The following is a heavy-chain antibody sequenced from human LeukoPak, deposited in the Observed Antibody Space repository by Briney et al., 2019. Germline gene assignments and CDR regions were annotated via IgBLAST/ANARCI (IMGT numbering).Heavy chain of an antibody. CDR1: GGSISSGSYY. V-gene: IGHV4-61*02. CDR3: ARGGTPYGGLLDY. D-gene: IGHD4-23*01. J-gene: IGHJ4*02. Sequence: SETLSLTCTVSGGSISSGSYYWSWIRQPAGKGLEWIGRIYTSGSTNYNPSLKSRVTISVDTSKNQFSLKLSSVTAADTAVYYCARGGTPYGGLLDYWGQGTLVTVSS. CDR2: IYTSGST.